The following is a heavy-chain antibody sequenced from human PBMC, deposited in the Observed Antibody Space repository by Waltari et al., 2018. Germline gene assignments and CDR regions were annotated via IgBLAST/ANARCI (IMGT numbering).Heavy chain of an antibody. CDR3: ARVRLAAALTYNWFDP. Sequence: QVQLVQSGAEVKKPGASVKVSCKASGYTFTGYYMHWVRQAPGQGLEWMGRINPNSGGTNYAQKFKGRVTRTRDTSISTAYMELSRLRADDTAVYYCARVRLAAALTYNWFDPWGQGTLVTVSS. CDR1: GYTFTGYY. D-gene: IGHD6-13*01. J-gene: IGHJ5*02. CDR2: INPNSGGT. V-gene: IGHV1-2*06.